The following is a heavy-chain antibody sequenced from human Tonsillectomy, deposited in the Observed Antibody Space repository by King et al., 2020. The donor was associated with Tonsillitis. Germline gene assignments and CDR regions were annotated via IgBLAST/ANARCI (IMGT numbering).Heavy chain of an antibody. CDR2: ISNSGSTS. CDR3: ARGIFWGFDS. CDR1: GFTFSNYE. V-gene: IGHV3-48*03. Sequence: VQLVESGGGLVQPGGSLRLSCAASGFTFSNYEMNWVRQAPGKGLEWVSYISNSGSTSYYAASVKGRFTISRDNAKNSLYLQMDSLRAEDTAVYSCARGIFWGFDSWGQGTLVTVSS. J-gene: IGHJ4*02. D-gene: IGHD3-9*01.